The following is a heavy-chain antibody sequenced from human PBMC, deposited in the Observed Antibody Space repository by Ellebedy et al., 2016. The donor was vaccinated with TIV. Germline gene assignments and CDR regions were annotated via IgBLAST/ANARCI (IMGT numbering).Heavy chain of an antibody. V-gene: IGHV1-18*01. Sequence: AASVKVSCNASCYTFTRCGISWVRHVPGQGLGGMRLISDYNGNTNYAQKLKGRVTMTTDTSTSTAYMELRSLRSDDTAVYYGARGRSGNYYSWYFDLWGRGTLVTVSS. CDR1: CYTFTRCG. J-gene: IGHJ2*01. D-gene: IGHD1-26*01. CDR2: ISDYNGNT. CDR3: ARGRSGNYYSWYFDL.